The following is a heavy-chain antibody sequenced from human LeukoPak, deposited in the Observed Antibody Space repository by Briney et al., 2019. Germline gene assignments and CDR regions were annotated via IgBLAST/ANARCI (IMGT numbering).Heavy chain of an antibody. CDR2: ISYDGSNK. J-gene: IGHJ4*02. CDR1: GFTFSSYA. Sequence: PGGSLRLSCAASGFTFSSYATHWVRQAPGKGLEWVAVISYDGSNKYYADSAKGRFTISRDNSKNTLYLQMNSLRAEDTAVYYCASNSGRDSSSWFFDYWGQGTLVTVSS. CDR3: ASNSGRDSSSWFFDY. D-gene: IGHD6-13*01. V-gene: IGHV3-30*04.